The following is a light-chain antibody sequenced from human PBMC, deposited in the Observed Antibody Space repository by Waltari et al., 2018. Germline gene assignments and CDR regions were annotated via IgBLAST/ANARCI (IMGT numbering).Light chain of an antibody. CDR3: QQYSNYYT. Sequence: DIQMTQSPSTLSASVGDRVTITCRASQNIDHWLAWYQQKPGKAPKLLIHEAFSLESEVPSRFSGSGSGTEFTLTISSLQPDDFATYYCQQYSNYYTFGQGTKLEIK. J-gene: IGKJ2*01. CDR1: QNIDHW. CDR2: EAF. V-gene: IGKV1-5*03.